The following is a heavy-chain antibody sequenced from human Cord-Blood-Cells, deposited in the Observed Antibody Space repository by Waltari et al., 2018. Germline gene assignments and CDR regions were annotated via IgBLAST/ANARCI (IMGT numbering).Heavy chain of an antibody. J-gene: IGHJ4*02. V-gene: IGHV1-69*01. D-gene: IGHD1-26*01. CDR1: GGTFSSYA. CDR3: ARARRGWVDY. Sequence: QVQLVQSGAEVKKPGSSVKVSCKASGGTFSSYAISWVRQAPGQGLEWRGGIIPIFGTANYAQKFRGRGTITAEESTSTAYMELSRRRCEDTAVYYCARARRGWVDYWGQGTLVTVSS. CDR2: IIPIFGTA.